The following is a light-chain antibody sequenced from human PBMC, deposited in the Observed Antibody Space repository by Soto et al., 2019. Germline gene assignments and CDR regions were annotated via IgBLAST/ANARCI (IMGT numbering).Light chain of an antibody. V-gene: IGKV3-20*01. CDR3: QQYCSSPPIT. CDR2: GAS. J-gene: IGKJ3*01. Sequence: EIVLTQSPGTLSLSPGERATLSCRASQSVSSSYLAWYQQKPGQAPRLLIYGASSRATGIPDRFSGSGSGTDYTLTISRLEPEDFSVYYWQQYCSSPPITFGPGTKVDIK. CDR1: QSVSSSY.